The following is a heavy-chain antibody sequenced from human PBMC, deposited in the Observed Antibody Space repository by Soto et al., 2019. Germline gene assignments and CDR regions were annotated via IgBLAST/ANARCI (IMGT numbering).Heavy chain of an antibody. Sequence: ASVKVSCKASGYTFTSYGISWVRQAPGQGLEWMGWISAYNGNTNYAQKLQGRVTMTTDTSTSTAYMELRSLRSDDTAVYYCAREPNYDFWSGYPDYWGQGTLVTSPQ. CDR1: GYTFTSYG. V-gene: IGHV1-18*01. D-gene: IGHD3-3*01. J-gene: IGHJ4*02. CDR2: ISAYNGNT. CDR3: AREPNYDFWSGYPDY.